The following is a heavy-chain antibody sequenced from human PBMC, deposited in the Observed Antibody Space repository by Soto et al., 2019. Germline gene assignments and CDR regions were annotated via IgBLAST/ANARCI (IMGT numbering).Heavy chain of an antibody. CDR1: GFTFRNSA. J-gene: IGHJ4*02. CDR2: ISYDGSNK. CDR3: AKDGDGYNLYYLDY. D-gene: IGHD5-12*01. Sequence: QVQLVESGGGVVQPGRSLRLSCGPSGFTFRNSAMHWVRQAPGNGLEWVAVISYDGSNKYYADSVKGRFTISRDNSKNTLYLQMNSLRAEDTAVYYCAKDGDGYNLYYLDYWGQGTLVTVSS. V-gene: IGHV3-30*18.